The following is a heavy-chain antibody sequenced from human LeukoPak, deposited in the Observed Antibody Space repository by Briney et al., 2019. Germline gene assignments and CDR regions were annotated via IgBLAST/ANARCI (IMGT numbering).Heavy chain of an antibody. CDR3: ARLGIFAGTSTDS. D-gene: IGHD3-16*01. V-gene: IGHV3-74*01. J-gene: IGHJ4*02. CDR2: IKTDGSST. CDR1: GFTFSSYW. Sequence: AGGSLRLSCAVSGFTFSSYWMTWVRQAPGKGLMWVSRIKTDGSSTSYADSVKGRFTISRDNAKNTLYLQMNSLRAEDTAVYYCARLGIFAGTSTDSWGQGTLVTVSS.